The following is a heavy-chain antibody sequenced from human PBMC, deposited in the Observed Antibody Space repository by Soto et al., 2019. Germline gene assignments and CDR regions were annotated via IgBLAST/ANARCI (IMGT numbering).Heavy chain of an antibody. V-gene: IGHV1-24*01. Sequence: ASVKVSCKVYGYTLTELSMHSVRQAPGKGLEWMGGFDPEDGETIYAQKFQGRVTMTEDTSTDTAYMELSSLRSEDTAVYYCAKDSKTRPHDAFDIWGQGTMVTVSS. CDR3: AKDSKTRPHDAFDI. D-gene: IGHD6-6*01. J-gene: IGHJ3*02. CDR1: GYTLTELS. CDR2: FDPEDGET.